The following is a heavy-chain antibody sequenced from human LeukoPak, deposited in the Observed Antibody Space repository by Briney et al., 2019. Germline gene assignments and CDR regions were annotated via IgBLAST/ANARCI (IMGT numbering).Heavy chain of an antibody. V-gene: IGHV4-30-2*01. J-gene: IGHJ4*02. CDR1: GGSISSGSYY. D-gene: IGHD6-19*01. CDR3: ARDRAAVAGIGEFDY. CDR2: IYQSGST. Sequence: SQTLSLTCTVSGGSISSGSYYWSWIRQAPGKGLEWIGYIYQSGSTYFNPSLKSRVSISIDTSKNQFSLKLSSVTAADTAVYYCARDRAAVAGIGEFDYWGQGTLVTVSS.